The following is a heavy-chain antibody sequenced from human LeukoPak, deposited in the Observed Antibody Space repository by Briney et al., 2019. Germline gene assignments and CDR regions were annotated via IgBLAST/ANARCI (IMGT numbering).Heavy chain of an antibody. J-gene: IGHJ4*02. CDR3: ARRAIGNSQAYFDY. V-gene: IGHV3-23*01. CDR2: ISGSGGGT. Sequence: PGGSLRLSCAASGFTFSNYVMGWVRQAPGKGLDWVSGISGSGGGTYYADSVKGRFTISRDNSKNTLYLQMNTLSVEDTAVYYCARRAIGNSQAYFDYWGQGTLVTVSS. CDR1: GFTFSNYV. D-gene: IGHD2/OR15-2a*01.